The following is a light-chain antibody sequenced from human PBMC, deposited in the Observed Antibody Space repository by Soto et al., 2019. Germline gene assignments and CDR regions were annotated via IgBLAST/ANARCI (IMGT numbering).Light chain of an antibody. CDR2: AAS. Sequence: GGGVTITCRASQSISSYLNWYQQKPGKAPKLLIYAASSLQSGVPSRFSGSGSGTDFTLTISSLQPEDFATYYCQQSYSTPITFGQGTRLEIK. CDR1: QSISSY. J-gene: IGKJ5*01. CDR3: QQSYSTPIT. V-gene: IGKV1-39*01.